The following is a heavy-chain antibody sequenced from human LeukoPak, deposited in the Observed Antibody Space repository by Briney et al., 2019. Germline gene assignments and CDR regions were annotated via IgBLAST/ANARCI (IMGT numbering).Heavy chain of an antibody. CDR1: GLTFSSYW. J-gene: IGHJ1*01. V-gene: IGHV3-74*01. CDR3: ARAPSEIGGYYPEYFRH. Sequence: GRSLRLSFAASGLTFSSYWMHSVRQAPGKWLVWVSRIKSDGSTNYAASVKGRSTIYRDNPKNPVSLQMNSLRAQDTGVYHCARAPSEIGGYYPEYFRHWGQGTLVTVSS. CDR2: IKSDGST. D-gene: IGHD3-22*01.